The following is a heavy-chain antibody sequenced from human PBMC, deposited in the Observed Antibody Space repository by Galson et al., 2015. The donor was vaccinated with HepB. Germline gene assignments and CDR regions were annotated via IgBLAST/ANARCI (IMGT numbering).Heavy chain of an antibody. J-gene: IGHJ4*02. CDR2: IIPILGIA. Sequence: SEKVSCKASGGTFSSYAISWVRQAPGQGLEWMGRIIPILGIANYAQKFQGRVTITADKSTSTAYMELSSLRSEDTAVYYCARDKDGYLDYWGQGTLVTVSS. CDR1: GGTFSSYA. CDR3: ARDKDGYLDY. V-gene: IGHV1-69*04. D-gene: IGHD2-15*01.